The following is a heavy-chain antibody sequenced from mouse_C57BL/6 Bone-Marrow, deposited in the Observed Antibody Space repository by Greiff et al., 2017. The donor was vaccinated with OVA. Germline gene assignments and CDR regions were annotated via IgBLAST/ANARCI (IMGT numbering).Heavy chain of an antibody. J-gene: IGHJ1*03. CDR2: IWWDDDK. Sequence: QVTLKESGPGILQPSQTLSLTCSFSGFSLSTFGMGVGWIRQPSGKGLEWLAHIWWDDDKYYNPALKSRLTISKDTSKNQVFLKIANVDTADTATYYCARIETLNYYGSTCPFYWYFDVWGTGTTVTVSS. CDR3: ARIETLNYYGSTCPFYWYFDV. D-gene: IGHD1-1*01. V-gene: IGHV8-8*01. CDR1: GFSLSTFGMG.